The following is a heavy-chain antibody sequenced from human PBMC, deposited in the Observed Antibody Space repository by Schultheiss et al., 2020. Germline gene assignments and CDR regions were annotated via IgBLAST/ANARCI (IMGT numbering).Heavy chain of an antibody. J-gene: IGHJ4*02. D-gene: IGHD6-13*01. CDR1: GFTFSSYA. V-gene: IGHV3-23*01. CDR3: AKGGRIYSSSWYDY. Sequence: GGSLRLSCAASGFTFSSYAMSWVRQAPGKGLEWVSAISGSGGSTYYADSVKGRFTISRDDSKNTLYLQVISLGAEDTAVYYCAKGGRIYSSSWYDYWGQGTLVTVSS. CDR2: ISGSGGST.